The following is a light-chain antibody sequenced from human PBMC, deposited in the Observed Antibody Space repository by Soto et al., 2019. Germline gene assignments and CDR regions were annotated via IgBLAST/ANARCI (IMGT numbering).Light chain of an antibody. CDR2: KAS. Sequence: DIQMTQSPSILSASVGDRVTIAVRASQSISSWLAWYQQKPGKAPKLLIYKASSLESGVPSRFSGSGSGTEFTLTISSLQPDDFATYYCQQYNSYPITFGQGTRLEIK. CDR1: QSISSW. CDR3: QQYNSYPIT. V-gene: IGKV1-5*03. J-gene: IGKJ5*01.